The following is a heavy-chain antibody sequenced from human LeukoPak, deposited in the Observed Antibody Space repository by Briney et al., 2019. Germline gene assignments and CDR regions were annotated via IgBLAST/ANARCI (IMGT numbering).Heavy chain of an antibody. CDR2: IKQDGSAK. D-gene: IGHD2-2*01. CDR3: ARESIVVVPAANWFDP. J-gene: IGHJ5*02. V-gene: IGHV3-7*01. CDR1: GFTFNRYW. Sequence: PGGSLRLSCAASGFTFNRYWMSWVRQAPGKELQWVANIKQDGSAKYYVDSVKGRFTISRDNAKNSLYLQMNSLRAEDTAVYYCARESIVVVPAANWFDPWGQGTLVTVSS.